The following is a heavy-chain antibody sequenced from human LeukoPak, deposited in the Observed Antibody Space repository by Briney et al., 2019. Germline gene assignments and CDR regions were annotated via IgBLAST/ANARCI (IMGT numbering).Heavy chain of an antibody. V-gene: IGHV4-59*01. J-gene: IGHJ4*02. D-gene: IGHD5-24*01. CDR1: GGSISSYY. CDR2: IYYSGST. Sequence: SETLSLTCTVFGGSISSYYWSWIRQPPGKGLEWIGYIYYSGSTNYNPSLKSRVTISVDTSKNQFSLKLSSVTAADTAVYYCARGGDGYNYSSVDYWGQGTLVTVSS. CDR3: ARGGDGYNYSSVDY.